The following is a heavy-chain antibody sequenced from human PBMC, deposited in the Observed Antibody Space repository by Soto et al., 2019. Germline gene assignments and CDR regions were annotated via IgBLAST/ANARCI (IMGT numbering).Heavy chain of an antibody. D-gene: IGHD5-12*01. V-gene: IGHV4-59*01. CDR2: IYYSGST. CDR1: GGSISSYY. CDR3: ARGGDGYNFGY. Sequence: SSETLSLTCTVSGGSISSYYWSWIRQPPGKGLEWIGYIYYSGSTNYNPSLKSRVTISVDTSKNQFSLKLSSVTAADTAVYYCARGGDGYNFGYWGQGTLVTVS. J-gene: IGHJ4*02.